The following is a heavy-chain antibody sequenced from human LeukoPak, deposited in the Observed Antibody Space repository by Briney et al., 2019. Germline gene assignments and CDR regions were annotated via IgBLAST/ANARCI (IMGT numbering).Heavy chain of an antibody. J-gene: IGHJ4*02. D-gene: IGHD1-1*01. V-gene: IGHV3-7*01. CDR1: GFTFSTYW. CDR3: TKGYYWSFDY. CDR2: IKPDGTEK. Sequence: PGGSLRLSCAASGFTFSTYWMSWVRQAPGKGLEWLAVIKPDGTEKYYVDSIKGRFTISRDNAKNSLYLQLNSLRADDMAMYYCTKGYYWSFDYWGQGTPVTVSS.